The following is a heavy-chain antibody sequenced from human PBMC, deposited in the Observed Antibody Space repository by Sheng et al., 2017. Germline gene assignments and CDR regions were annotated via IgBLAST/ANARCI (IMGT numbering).Heavy chain of an antibody. Sequence: QLQLQESGPGLVKPSETLSLTCTVSGGSISSSSYYWGWIRQSPGKGLEWIGSIYYSGTTYYNPSLKSRVTISVDTSKNQFSLKLTSVTAADTAVYYCASFMTGSYYYGMDVWGQGTTVTVS. CDR1: GGSISSSSYY. J-gene: IGHJ6*02. D-gene: IGHD3-16*01. V-gene: IGHV4-39*07. CDR2: IYYSGTT. CDR3: ASFMTGSYYYGMDV.